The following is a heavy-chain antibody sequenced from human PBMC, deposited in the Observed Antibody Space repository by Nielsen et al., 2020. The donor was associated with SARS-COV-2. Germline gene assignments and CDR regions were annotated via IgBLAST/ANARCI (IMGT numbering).Heavy chain of an antibody. CDR1: GYRFSVYY. CDR2: INPYSGGP. V-gene: IGHV1-2*06. J-gene: IGHJ4*02. Sequence: ASVKVSCKAPGYRFSVYYMHWVRQAPGQGLEWMGRINPYSGGPNYAQKFQGRVTMTWDTSISTAYMELSGLKSDDTAVFYCAGSGSGWYNFDSWGQGTLVTVSS. CDR3: AGSGSGWYNFDS. D-gene: IGHD6-19*01.